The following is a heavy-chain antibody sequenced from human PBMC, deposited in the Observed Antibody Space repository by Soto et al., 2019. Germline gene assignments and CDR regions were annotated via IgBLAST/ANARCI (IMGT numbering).Heavy chain of an antibody. V-gene: IGHV4-59*01. CDR3: AREGNLGRWLQPLDF. Sequence: PSETLSLTCTVSGDSISAYSWSWVRQPPGKGLEWIGNIHYNGNTKYSPSLKSRVTMSVDTFKNHFSLRLISVTAADTAIYFCAREGNLGRWLQPLDFWGQGTLVTVSS. D-gene: IGHD5-12*01. CDR1: GDSISAYS. CDR2: IHYNGNT. J-gene: IGHJ4*02.